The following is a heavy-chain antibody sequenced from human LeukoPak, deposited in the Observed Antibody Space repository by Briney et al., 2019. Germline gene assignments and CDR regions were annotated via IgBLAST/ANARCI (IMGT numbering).Heavy chain of an antibody. Sequence: PSETLSLTCTVSGGSISSYYWSWLRQPPGKGLEWIGYIYYSGSTNYNPSLKSRVTISVDTSKNQFSLKLSSVTAADTAVYYCARHQTWFGELLSFAFDYWGQGTLVTVSS. D-gene: IGHD3-10*01. CDR3: ARHQTWFGELLSFAFDY. J-gene: IGHJ4*02. CDR1: GGSISSYY. V-gene: IGHV4-59*08. CDR2: IYYSGST.